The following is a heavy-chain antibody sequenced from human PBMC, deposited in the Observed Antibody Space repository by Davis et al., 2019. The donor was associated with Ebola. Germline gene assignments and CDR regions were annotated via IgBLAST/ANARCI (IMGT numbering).Heavy chain of an antibody. CDR1: GYTFTGYY. Sequence: ASVKVSCKASGYTFTGYYMHWVRQAPGQGLEWMGRINPNSGGTNYAQKFQGRVTITRDTSASTAYMELSSLRSEDTAVYYCASTIVVYGSGSYYGVYWGQGTLVTVSS. CDR2: INPNSGGT. J-gene: IGHJ4*02. D-gene: IGHD3-10*01. CDR3: ASTIVVYGSGSYYGVY. V-gene: IGHV1-2*06.